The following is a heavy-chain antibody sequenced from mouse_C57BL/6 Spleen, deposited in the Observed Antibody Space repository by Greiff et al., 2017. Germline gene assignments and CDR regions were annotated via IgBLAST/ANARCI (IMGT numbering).Heavy chain of an antibody. CDR3: ARDYGSSGTWFAY. V-gene: IGHV5-17*01. CDR1: GFTFSDYG. CDR2: ISSGSSTI. D-gene: IGHD1-1*01. Sequence: EVKLMESGGGLVKPGGSLKLSCAASGFTFSDYGMHWVRQAPEKGLEWVAYISSGSSTIYYADTVKGRFTISRDNAKNTLFLQMTSLRSEDTAMYYCARDYGSSGTWFAYWGQGTLVTVSA. J-gene: IGHJ3*01.